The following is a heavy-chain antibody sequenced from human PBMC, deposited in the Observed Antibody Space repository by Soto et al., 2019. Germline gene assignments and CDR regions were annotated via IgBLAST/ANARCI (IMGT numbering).Heavy chain of an antibody. CDR2: IIPIFGTA. CDR3: ASGSASGSYVYYYYGMDV. J-gene: IGHJ6*02. CDR1: GGTFSSYA. V-gene: IGHV1-69*01. Sequence: QVQLVQSGAAVKKPGSSVKVSCKASGGTFSSYAISWVRQAPGQGLEWMGGIIPIFGTANYAQKFQGRVTITADESTSTAYMELSSLRSEDTAVYYCASGSASGSYVYYYYGMDVWGQGTTVTVSS. D-gene: IGHD1-26*01.